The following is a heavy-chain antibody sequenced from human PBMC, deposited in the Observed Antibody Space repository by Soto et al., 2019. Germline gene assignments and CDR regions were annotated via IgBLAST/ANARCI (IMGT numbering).Heavy chain of an antibody. J-gene: IGHJ6*02. CDR3: ARDSADYGEGGGMDV. CDR2: IIPILGIA. Sequence: ASVKVSCKASGGTFSSYTISWVRQAPGQGLEWMGRIIPILGIANYAQKFQGRVTITADKSTSTAYMELSSLRSEDTAVYYCARDSADYGEGGGMDVWGQGTTVTVSS. CDR1: GGTFSSYT. V-gene: IGHV1-69*04. D-gene: IGHD4-17*01.